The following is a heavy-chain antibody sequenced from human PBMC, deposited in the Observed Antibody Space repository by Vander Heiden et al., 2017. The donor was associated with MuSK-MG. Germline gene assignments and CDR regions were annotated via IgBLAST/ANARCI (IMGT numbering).Heavy chain of an antibody. J-gene: IGHJ3*02. CDR2: IIPILGIA. CDR3: ARESSTSDSDAFDI. CDR1: GGTFSSYT. D-gene: IGHD2-2*01. Sequence: QVQLVQSGAEVKKPGSSVKVSCKASGGTFSSYTISWVRQAPGQGLEWMGRIIPILGIANYAQKFQGRVTIPADKSTSTANMELSSLRSEDTAVYYCARESSTSDSDAFDIWGQGTMVTVSS. V-gene: IGHV1-69*08.